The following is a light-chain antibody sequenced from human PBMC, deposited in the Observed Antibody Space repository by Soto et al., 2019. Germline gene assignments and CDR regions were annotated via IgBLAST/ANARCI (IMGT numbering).Light chain of an antibody. Sequence: VLAQSPGSLSLSPGERATLSCRASQSVSSSYLAWYQHKPGQAPRLLIYGASSRATGIPDRFSGSGSGTDFTLTISRLEPEDFAVYYCQQYGSSQWTFGQGTKVDIK. CDR3: QQYGSSQWT. CDR1: QSVSSSY. CDR2: GAS. J-gene: IGKJ1*01. V-gene: IGKV3-20*01.